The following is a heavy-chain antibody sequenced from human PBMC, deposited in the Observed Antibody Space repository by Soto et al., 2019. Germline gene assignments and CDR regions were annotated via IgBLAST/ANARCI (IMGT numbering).Heavy chain of an antibody. CDR3: ARGLEQSSSQFFSQYYYGVDV. J-gene: IGHJ6*02. V-gene: IGHV3-30*03. CDR1: GFSFSSFG. CDR2: ISFDGSNK. Sequence: GGSLRLSCEASGFSFSSFGMHWVRQAPGKGLEWVAVISFDGSNKYYADSVKGRFTISRDNSKNTLYLQMNSLKSDDTSVFYCARGLEQSSSQFFSQYYYGVDVWGQGATVTVSS. D-gene: IGHD3-3*01.